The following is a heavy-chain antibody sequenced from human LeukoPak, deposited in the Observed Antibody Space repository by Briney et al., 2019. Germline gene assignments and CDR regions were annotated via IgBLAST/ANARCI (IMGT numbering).Heavy chain of an antibody. D-gene: IGHD3-22*01. Sequence: PGGSLRLSCAASGFTFSSYSMNWVRQAPGKGLEWVSSISSSSSYIYYADSVKGRFTISRDNAKNSLYLQMNSLRAEDTAVYYCAREDSSGYPHDAFDIWGQGTMVTVSS. J-gene: IGHJ3*02. V-gene: IGHV3-21*01. CDR3: AREDSSGYPHDAFDI. CDR2: ISSSSSYI. CDR1: GFTFSSYS.